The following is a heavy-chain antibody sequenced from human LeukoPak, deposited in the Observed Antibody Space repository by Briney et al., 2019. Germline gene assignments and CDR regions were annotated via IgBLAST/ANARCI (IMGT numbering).Heavy chain of an antibody. CDR1: GYTFTSYG. D-gene: IGHD3-10*01. J-gene: IGHJ4*02. Sequence: GASVKVSCKASGYTFTSYGISWVRQAPGQGLEWMGWISAYNGNTNYPQKLQGRVTMTTDTSTSTAYMELRSLRSDDTAVFYCARGPGNYPEIPLDYWGQGTLVTVSS. V-gene: IGHV1-18*01. CDR3: ARGPGNYPEIPLDY. CDR2: ISAYNGNT.